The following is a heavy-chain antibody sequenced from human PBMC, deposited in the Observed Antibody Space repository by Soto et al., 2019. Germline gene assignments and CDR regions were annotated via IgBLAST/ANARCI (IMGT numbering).Heavy chain of an antibody. Sequence: PGGSLRLSCAASGITFSSNVMSWVRQAPGKGLEWVSTISGSDGSTYYADSVKGRFTISRDNSKNTVYLQMNSLRAEDTAVYYCAKDVSKDSGYKFAYWGQGTLVTVSS. D-gene: IGHD5-12*01. CDR3: AKDVSKDSGYKFAY. V-gene: IGHV3-23*01. CDR2: ISGSDGST. CDR1: GITFSSNV. J-gene: IGHJ4*02.